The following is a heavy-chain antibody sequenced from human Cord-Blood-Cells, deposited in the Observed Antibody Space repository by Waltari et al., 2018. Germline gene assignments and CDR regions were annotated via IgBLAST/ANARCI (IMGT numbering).Heavy chain of an antibody. Sequence: QLQLQESGPGLVKPSETLSLTCTVSGGSISSSSYYWGWIRQPPGKGLEWIGSIYYSGSTYYNPSLKSRVTISVDTSKNQFSLKLSSVTAADTAVYYCARQAPVLRFLEWLLSYWYFDLWGRGTLVTVSS. CDR1: GGSISSSSYY. D-gene: IGHD3-3*01. J-gene: IGHJ2*01. V-gene: IGHV4-39*01. CDR2: IYYSGST. CDR3: ARQAPVLRFLEWLLSYWYFDL.